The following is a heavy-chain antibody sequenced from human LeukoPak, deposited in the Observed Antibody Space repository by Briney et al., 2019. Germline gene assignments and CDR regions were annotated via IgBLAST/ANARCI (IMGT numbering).Heavy chain of an antibody. V-gene: IGHV3-43*02. CDR2: ISGDGGST. Sequence: PGGSLRLSCAASGFTFVDYAMHWVRQAPGKGLEWVSLISGDGGSTYYADSVKGRFTISRDNSKNSLYLQMNSLRTEDTALYYCAKVPGAPDYFDYWGQGTLVTVSS. CDR1: GFTFVDYA. J-gene: IGHJ4*02. D-gene: IGHD1-26*01. CDR3: AKVPGAPDYFDY.